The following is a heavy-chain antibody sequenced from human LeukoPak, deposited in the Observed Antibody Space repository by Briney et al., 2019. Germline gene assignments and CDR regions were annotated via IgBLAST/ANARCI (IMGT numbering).Heavy chain of an antibody. D-gene: IGHD1-26*01. V-gene: IGHV1-2*02. CDR3: ATSGIELNYFDY. CDR2: INPNSGGT. Sequence: ASVKVSCKASGYTFTGYYIHWVRQAPGQGLEWMGWINPNSGGTNYAQKFQGRVTMTEDTSTDTAYMELSSLRSEDTAVYYCATSGIELNYFDYWGQGTLVTVSS. CDR1: GYTFTGYY. J-gene: IGHJ4*02.